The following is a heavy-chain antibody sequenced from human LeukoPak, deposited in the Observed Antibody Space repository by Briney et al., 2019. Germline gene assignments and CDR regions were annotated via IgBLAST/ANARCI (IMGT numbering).Heavy chain of an antibody. CDR3: ARERFLDP. J-gene: IGHJ5*02. Sequence: SETLSLTCIVSGGSISSHYWGWIRQPPGKGLEWIGYIYYSGSTNYNPSLKSRVTISVDTSKNQFSLKLSSVTAADTAVYYCARERFLDPWGQGTLVTVSS. CDR1: GGSISSHY. V-gene: IGHV4-59*11. CDR2: IYYSGST. D-gene: IGHD3-3*01.